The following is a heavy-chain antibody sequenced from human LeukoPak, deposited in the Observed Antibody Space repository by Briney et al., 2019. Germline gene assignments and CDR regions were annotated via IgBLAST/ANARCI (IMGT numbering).Heavy chain of an antibody. CDR1: GGSISSSSYY. V-gene: IGHV4-39*07. D-gene: IGHD2-2*01. J-gene: IGHJ5*02. CDR3: ARDQLPRWFDP. CDR2: IYYSGST. Sequence: SETLSLTCTVSGGSISSSSYYWGWIRQPPGKGLEWIGSIYYSGSTNYNPSLKSRVTISVDTSKNQFSLKLSSVTAADTAVYYCARDQLPRWFDPWGQGTLVTVSS.